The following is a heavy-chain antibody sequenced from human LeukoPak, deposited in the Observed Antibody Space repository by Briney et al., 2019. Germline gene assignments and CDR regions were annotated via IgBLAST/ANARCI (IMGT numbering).Heavy chain of an antibody. CDR2: IYYSGST. CDR1: GGSISSYY. V-gene: IGHV4-59*01. CDR3: ARGIVDLGY. J-gene: IGHJ4*02. D-gene: IGHD2-15*01. Sequence: PSETLSLTCTVSGGSISSYYWSWIRQPPGKGLEWIGYIYYSGSTNYNPSLKSRVTISVDTSKNQFSLKLSSVTAADTAVYYCARGIVDLGYWGQGTLVTVSS.